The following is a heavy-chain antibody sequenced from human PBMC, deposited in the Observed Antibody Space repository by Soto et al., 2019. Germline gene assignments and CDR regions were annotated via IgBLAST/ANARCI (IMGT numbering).Heavy chain of an antibody. Sequence: PGGSLRLSCAASGFTFSSYAMSWVRQAPGKGLEWVSAISVSGGSTYYADSVKGRFTISRDNSKNTLYLQMNSLRAEDTAVYYCAKDWLDLAAAGKGWLCLSYWGPVTLVTVSS. CDR3: AKDWLDLAAAGKGWLCLSY. V-gene: IGHV3-23*01. D-gene: IGHD6-13*01. J-gene: IGHJ4*02. CDR1: GFTFSSYA. CDR2: ISVSGGST.